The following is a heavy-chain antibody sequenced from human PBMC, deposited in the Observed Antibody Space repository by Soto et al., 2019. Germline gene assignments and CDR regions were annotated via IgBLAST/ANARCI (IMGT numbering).Heavy chain of an antibody. D-gene: IGHD1-26*01. V-gene: IGHV3-30*18. Sequence: QVQLVESGGGVVQPGRSLRLSCAASGFTFSHYAMHWVRQAPGKGLEWVALMSYDGRNEYYADSVKGRCTISSDNSKNTLYLNMNSLRAEDTAVYYSAKDGSHNFDYWGQGTLVTVSS. J-gene: IGHJ4*02. CDR2: MSYDGRNE. CDR1: GFTFSHYA. CDR3: AKDGSHNFDY.